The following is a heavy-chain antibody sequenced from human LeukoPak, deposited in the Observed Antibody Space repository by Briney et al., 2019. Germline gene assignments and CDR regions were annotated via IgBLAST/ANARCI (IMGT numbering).Heavy chain of an antibody. CDR2: ISSSGAYL. J-gene: IGHJ5*02. CDR1: GFTFSGYT. D-gene: IGHD4-11*01. V-gene: IGHV3-21*01. Sequence: GGSLRLSCAASGFTFSGYTMSWVRQAPGRGLEWVSCISSSGAYLSYADSVKGRFTVSRDNANNSLSLQMNSLRDGDTAVYFWVKAFSPRSIQSSYPWGQGTLVTVSS. CDR3: VKAFSPRSIQSSYP.